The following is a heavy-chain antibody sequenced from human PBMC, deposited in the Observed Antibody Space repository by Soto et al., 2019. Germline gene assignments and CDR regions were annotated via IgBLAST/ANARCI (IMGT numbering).Heavy chain of an antibody. J-gene: IGHJ6*03. V-gene: IGHV3-23*01. CDR1: GFTFSNFA. D-gene: IGHD2-2*01. Sequence: EVQVLDSGGGSVQPGGSLRLSCAASGFTFSNFAMSWVRHAPGKGLEWVSEITGSTGTTYYADSVKGRFIISRDNSKNTVHLQMNSLRAEDTAVYYCAKDTSSSPYYMDVWGKGTTVTVSS. CDR3: AKDTSSSPYYMDV. CDR2: ITGSTGTT.